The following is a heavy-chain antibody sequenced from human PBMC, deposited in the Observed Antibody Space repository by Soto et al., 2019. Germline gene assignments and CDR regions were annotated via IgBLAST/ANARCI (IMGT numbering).Heavy chain of an antibody. D-gene: IGHD6-13*01. CDR2: INWNGGST. CDR1: GFTFDDYG. CDR3: ARDFSSSPGNWDV. J-gene: IGHJ6*04. V-gene: IGHV3-20*01. Sequence: GGSLRLSCAASGFTFDDYGMSWVRQAPGKGLEWVSGINWNGGSTGYADSVKGRFTISRDNAKNSLYLQMNSLRAEDTALYHCARDFSSSPGNWDVWGKGTTVTVSS.